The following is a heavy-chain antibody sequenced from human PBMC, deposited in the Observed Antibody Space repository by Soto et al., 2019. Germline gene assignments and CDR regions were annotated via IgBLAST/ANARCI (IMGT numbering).Heavy chain of an antibody. CDR2: VSIGGST. V-gene: IGHV3-23*01. D-gene: IGHD1-20*01. Sequence: GGSLRLSCAASGFTFSSYAMGWVRQGPGKGLEWVAVVSIGGSTHYADSVRGRFTISRDNSKNTLSLQMNSLRAEDTAVYYCAKERVEYNWNYYYYGMDVWGQGTTVTVSS. CDR1: GFTFSSYA. J-gene: IGHJ6*02. CDR3: AKERVEYNWNYYYYGMDV.